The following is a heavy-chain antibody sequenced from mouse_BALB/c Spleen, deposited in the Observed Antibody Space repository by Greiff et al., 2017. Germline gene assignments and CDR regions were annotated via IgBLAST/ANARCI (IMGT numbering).Heavy chain of an antibody. D-gene: IGHD2-1*01. CDR1: GFTFSSYG. J-gene: IGHJ3*01. Sequence: EVKVVESGGGLVQPGGSLKLSCAASGFTFSSYGMSWVRQTPDKRLELVATINSNGGSTYYPDSVKGRFTISRDNAKNTLYLQMSSLKSEDTAMYYCARDEGNYAWFAYWGQGTLVTVSA. V-gene: IGHV5-6-3*01. CDR2: INSNGGST. CDR3: ARDEGNYAWFAY.